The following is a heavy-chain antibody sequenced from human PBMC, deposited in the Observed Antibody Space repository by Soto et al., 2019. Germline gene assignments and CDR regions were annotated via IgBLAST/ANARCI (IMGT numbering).Heavy chain of an antibody. D-gene: IGHD1-26*01. CDR2: ISPNNGNT. CDR1: GYTFTNCG. Sequence: QVQLVQSGAEVKKPGASVKVSCKASGYTFTNCGISWVRQYTGQGLEWMGWISPNNGNTNYEQTLQGRVTMTTDTSTRTACMELRSLRSDDTAVYYFARERGSYALDYWGQGTLVTVSS. CDR3: ARERGSYALDY. J-gene: IGHJ4*02. V-gene: IGHV1-18*01.